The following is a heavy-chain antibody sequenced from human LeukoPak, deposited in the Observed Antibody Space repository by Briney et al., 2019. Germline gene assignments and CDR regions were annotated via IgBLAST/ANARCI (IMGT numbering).Heavy chain of an antibody. CDR3: AKVIAYSFYYDSSGLRDY. CDR1: GFTFDSFS. CDR2: ISSSTTYI. V-gene: IGHV3-21*01. Sequence: GGSLRLSCAASGFTFDSFSINWVRQAPGKGLEWVASISSSTTYIYYAGSVKGRFTISRDNAKNLVYLEMNSLRAEDTAVYYCAKVIAYSFYYDSSGLRDYWGQGTLVTVSS. D-gene: IGHD3-22*01. J-gene: IGHJ4*02.